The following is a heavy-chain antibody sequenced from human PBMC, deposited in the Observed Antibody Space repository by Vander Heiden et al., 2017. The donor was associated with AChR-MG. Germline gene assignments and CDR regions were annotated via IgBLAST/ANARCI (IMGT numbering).Heavy chain of an antibody. J-gene: IGHJ4*02. CDR3: AKDDAHYYDSSGYYLYYFDY. V-gene: IGHV3-30*02. Sequence: QVQLVESGGGVVQPGGSLRLSCAASGFTFSSYGMHWVRQAPGKGLEWVAFIRYDGSNKYYADSVKGRFTISRDNSKNTLYLQMNSLRAEDTAVYYCAKDDAHYYDSSGYYLYYFDYWGQGTLVTVSS. CDR2: IRYDGSNK. D-gene: IGHD3-22*01. CDR1: GFTFSSYG.